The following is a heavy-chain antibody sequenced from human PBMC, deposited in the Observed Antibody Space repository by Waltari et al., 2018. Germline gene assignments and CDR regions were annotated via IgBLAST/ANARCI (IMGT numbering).Heavy chain of an antibody. CDR2: IDSSSGTT. D-gene: IGHD6-19*01. CDR1: GYTFTSYH. Sequence: QVQLVQSGAEVRKPGASVKVSCKASGYTFTSYHVHWVRQAPGQGLEWMGIIDSSSGTTIYAQEFQGRVTMTRDTSTRTVYMDLSSLRSEDTAVYFCARTSGWPPDAFDIWGQGTMVTVSS. V-gene: IGHV1-46*01. CDR3: ARTSGWPPDAFDI. J-gene: IGHJ3*02.